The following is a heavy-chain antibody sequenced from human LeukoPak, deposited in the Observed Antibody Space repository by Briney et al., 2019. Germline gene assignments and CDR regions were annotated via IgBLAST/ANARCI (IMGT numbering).Heavy chain of an antibody. CDR2: IYYSGST. Sequence: PSETLSLTCTVSGGSISSGGYYWSWIRQHPGKGLEWLGYIYYSGSTYHNPSLKSRVTISVDTSKNQFSLKLSSVTAADTAVYYCARYCSSTSCTYYYYYGRVVWGKGTTVTVST. CDR3: ARYCSSTSCTYYYYYGRVV. J-gene: IGHJ6*04. V-gene: IGHV4-31*03. D-gene: IGHD2-2*01. CDR1: GGSISSGGYY.